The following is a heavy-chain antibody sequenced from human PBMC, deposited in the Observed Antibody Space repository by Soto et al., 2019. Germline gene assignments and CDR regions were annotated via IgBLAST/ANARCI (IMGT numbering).Heavy chain of an antibody. J-gene: IGHJ3*02. D-gene: IGHD1-1*01. CDR1: GGTFSSYA. V-gene: IGHV1-69*13. CDR2: IIPIFGTA. CDR3: ARPFGLERSDAFDI. Sequence: SVKVSCKASGGTFSSYAISWVRQAPGQGLEWMGGIIPIFGTANYAQKFQGRVTITADESTSTAYMELRSLRSDDTAVYYCARPFGLERSDAFDIWGQGTMVTVSS.